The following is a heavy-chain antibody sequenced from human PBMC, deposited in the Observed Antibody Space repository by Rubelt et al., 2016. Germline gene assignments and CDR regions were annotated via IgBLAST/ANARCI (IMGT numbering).Heavy chain of an antibody. CDR3: ASALYGGNSRDY. D-gene: IGHD4-23*01. CDR1: GGSINNYY. CDR2: IYYSGST. V-gene: IGHV4-59*01. J-gene: IGHJ4*02. Sequence: QVQLQESGPGLVKSSETLSLTCTVSGGSINNYYWSWIRQPPGKGLEWIGYIYYSGSTNYNPSLKSRVTISVDTSKNQFSLKLSSVTAADTAVYYCASALYGGNSRDYWGQGTLVTVSS.